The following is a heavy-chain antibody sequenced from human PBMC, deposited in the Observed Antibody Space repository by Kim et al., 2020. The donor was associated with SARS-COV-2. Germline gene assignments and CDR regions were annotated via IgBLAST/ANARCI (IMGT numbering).Heavy chain of an antibody. CDR1: GFNFDDYG. D-gene: IGHD1-26*01. CDR3: ASEVGRYPLDY. J-gene: IGHJ4*02. CDR2: INWNGGST. V-gene: IGHV3-20*01. Sequence: GGSLRLSCAASGFNFDDYGMSWVRQVPGKGLEFVSAINWNGGSTGYADSVKGRFTISRDNPKNSLYLEMHRLRVDDTALYHCASEVGRYPLDYWGKGTLV.